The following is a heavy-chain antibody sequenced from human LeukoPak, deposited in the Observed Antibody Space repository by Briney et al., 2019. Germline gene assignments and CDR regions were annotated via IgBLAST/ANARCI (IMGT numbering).Heavy chain of an antibody. Sequence: GGSLRLSCAASGFTFSSYAMHWVRQAPGKGLEWVAVISYDGSNKYYADSVKGRFTISRDNSKNTLYLQMNSLRAEDTAVYYCARDMSSSWYYFDYWGQGTLVTVSS. CDR1: GFTFSSYA. CDR2: ISYDGSNK. CDR3: ARDMSSSWYYFDY. J-gene: IGHJ4*02. V-gene: IGHV3-30-3*01. D-gene: IGHD6-13*01.